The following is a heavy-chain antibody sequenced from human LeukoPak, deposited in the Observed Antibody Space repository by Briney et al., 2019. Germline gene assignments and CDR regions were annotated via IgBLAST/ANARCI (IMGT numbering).Heavy chain of an antibody. Sequence: SVKFSCKASGLTLSSYAISWVRQAPGQGLEWMGGIIPIFGTANYAQKFQGRVTNTTDESTSTAYMELSSLRSEDTAVYYCASFEYYYDSSGYQEYFQHWGQGTLVTVSS. CDR2: IIPIFGTA. J-gene: IGHJ1*01. CDR1: GLTLSSYA. D-gene: IGHD3-22*01. V-gene: IGHV1-69*05. CDR3: ASFEYYYDSSGYQEYFQH.